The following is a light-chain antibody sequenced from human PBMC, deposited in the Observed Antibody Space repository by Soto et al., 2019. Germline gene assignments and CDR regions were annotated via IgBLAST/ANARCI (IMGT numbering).Light chain of an antibody. CDR3: QQSYSTLPT. V-gene: IGKV1-39*01. CDR2: AAS. CDR1: QSISSY. Sequence: SLSASVGDRFTITCRASQSISSYLNWYQQKPGKAPKLLIYAASSLQSGVPSRFSGSGSGTDFTLTISSLQPEDFATYYCQQSYSTLPTFGQGTRLEIK. J-gene: IGKJ5*01.